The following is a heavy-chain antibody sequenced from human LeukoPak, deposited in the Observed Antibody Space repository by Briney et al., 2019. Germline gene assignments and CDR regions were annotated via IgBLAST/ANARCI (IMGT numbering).Heavy chain of an antibody. J-gene: IGHJ4*02. Sequence: SETLCLTCTVFGGSISRYYWSWIRQPPGRGLEWIGYIYDRGSTNYNPSLESRVTISLDTSKNQFSLKLNSVTAADTAVYYCARTITVTTRFDSWGQGTLVAVSS. CDR3: ARTITVTTRFDS. D-gene: IGHD4-17*01. CDR2: IYDRGST. V-gene: IGHV4-59*01. CDR1: GGSISRYY.